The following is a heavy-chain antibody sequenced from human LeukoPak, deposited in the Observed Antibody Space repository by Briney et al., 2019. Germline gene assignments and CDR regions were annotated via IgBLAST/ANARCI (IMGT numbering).Heavy chain of an antibody. J-gene: IGHJ4*02. CDR1: GFTFRSYW. CDR2: IKQDGSET. CDR3: AKDPGDCSSTSCPPH. D-gene: IGHD2-2*01. V-gene: IGHV3-7*03. Sequence: GGSLRLSCAASGFTFRSYWMTWVRQYPGQGLGWVANIKQDGSETYYADSVKGRFTISRDNSKNTLYLQMSSLRAEDTAGYYCAKDPGDCSSTSCPPHWGQGTLVTVSS.